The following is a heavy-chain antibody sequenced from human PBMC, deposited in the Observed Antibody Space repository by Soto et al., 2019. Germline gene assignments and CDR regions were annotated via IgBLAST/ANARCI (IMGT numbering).Heavy chain of an antibody. CDR2: IYYSGST. CDR1: GGSISSYY. J-gene: IGHJ5*02. V-gene: IGHV4-59*01. CDR3: ARGGTTYYDFWSGQKINWFDP. Sequence: SETLSLTCTVSGGSISSYYWSWIRQPPGKGLEWIGYIYYSGSTNYNPSLKSRVTISVDTSKNQFSLKLSSVTAADTAVYYCARGGTTYYDFWSGQKINWFDPWGQGTLVTVSS. D-gene: IGHD3-3*01.